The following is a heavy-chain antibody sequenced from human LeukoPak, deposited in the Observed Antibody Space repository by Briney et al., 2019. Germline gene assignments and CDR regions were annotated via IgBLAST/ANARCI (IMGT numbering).Heavy chain of an antibody. J-gene: IGHJ5*02. CDR3: ARGNYDILTGYYRTSIRFGP. Sequence: SETLSLTCAVSGGSISSGGYSWSWIRQPPGKGLEWIGYIYHSGSTYYNPSLKSRVTISVDRPKNQFSLKLSSVTAADTAVYYCARGNYDILTGYYRTSIRFGPWGQGTLVTVSS. CDR2: IYHSGST. CDR1: GGSISSGGYS. D-gene: IGHD3-9*01. V-gene: IGHV4-30-2*01.